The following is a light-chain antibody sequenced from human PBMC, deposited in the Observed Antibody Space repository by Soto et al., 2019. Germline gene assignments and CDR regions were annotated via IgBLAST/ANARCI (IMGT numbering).Light chain of an antibody. V-gene: IGKV1-5*01. CDR3: QQYNSYWST. J-gene: IGKJ2*01. CDR1: QSISSW. CDR2: DAS. Sequence: DIHMTQSPSTLSASVGDRVTITCRASQSISSWLAWYQQKPGKAPKLLIYDASSLESGVPSRFSGSGSGTEFTLTISSLQPDDFATYYCQQYNSYWSTFGQGTKLEIK.